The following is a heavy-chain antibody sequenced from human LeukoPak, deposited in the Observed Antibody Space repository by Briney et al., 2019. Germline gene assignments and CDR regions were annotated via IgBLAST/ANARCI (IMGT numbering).Heavy chain of an antibody. V-gene: IGHV3-23*01. CDR3: ARGSGYFPVDY. CDR1: GFTFSSYA. CDR2: ISGSGGST. Sequence: GGSLRLSCAASGFTFSSYAMSWVRQAPGKGLEWVSAISGSGGSTYYADSVKGRFTIPRDNSKNTLYLQMNSLRAEDTAVYYCARGSGYFPVDYWGQGTLVTVSS. D-gene: IGHD3-22*01. J-gene: IGHJ4*02.